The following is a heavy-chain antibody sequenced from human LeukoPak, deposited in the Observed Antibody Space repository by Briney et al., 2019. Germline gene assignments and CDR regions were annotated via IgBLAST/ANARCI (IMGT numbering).Heavy chain of an antibody. CDR3: ATTRLSDDY. Sequence: GRPLRLSCAASGFTFSSYAMHWVRQAPGKGLEWVAVISYDGSNKYYADSVKGRFTISRDNSKNTLYLQMNSLRAEDTAVYYCATTRLSDDYWGQGTLVTVSS. J-gene: IGHJ4*02. V-gene: IGHV3-30*04. D-gene: IGHD3-3*01. CDR1: GFTFSSYA. CDR2: ISYDGSNK.